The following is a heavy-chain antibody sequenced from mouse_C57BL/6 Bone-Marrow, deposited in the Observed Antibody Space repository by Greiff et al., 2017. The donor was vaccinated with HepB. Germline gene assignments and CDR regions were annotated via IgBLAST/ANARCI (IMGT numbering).Heavy chain of an antibody. CDR2: ISYDGSN. CDR1: GYSITSGYY. D-gene: IGHD1-1*01. Sequence: EESGPGLVKPSQSLSLTCSVTGYSITSGYYWNWIRQFPGNKLEWMGYISYDGSNNYNPSLKNRISITRDTSKNQFFLKLNSVTTEDTATYYCARDHRGSSYRYFDVWGTGTTVTVSS. CDR3: ARDHRGSSYRYFDV. J-gene: IGHJ1*03. V-gene: IGHV3-6*01.